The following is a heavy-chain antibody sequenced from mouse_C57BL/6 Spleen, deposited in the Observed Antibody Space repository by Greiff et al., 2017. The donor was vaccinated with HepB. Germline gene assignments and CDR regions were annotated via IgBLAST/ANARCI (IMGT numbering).Heavy chain of an antibody. V-gene: IGHV14-4*01. CDR2: IDPENGDT. CDR3: TTTPTGDGFAY. J-gene: IGHJ3*01. D-gene: IGHD2-10*01. Sequence: VQLQQSGAELVRPGASVKLSCTASGFNIKDDYMHWVKQRPEQGLEWIGWIDPENGDTEYASKFQGKATITADTSSNTAYLQLSSLTSEDTAVYYCTTTPTGDGFAYWGQGTLVTVSA. CDR1: GFNIKDDY.